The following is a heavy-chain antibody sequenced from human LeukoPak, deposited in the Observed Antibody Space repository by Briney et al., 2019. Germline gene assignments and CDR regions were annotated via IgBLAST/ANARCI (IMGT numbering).Heavy chain of an antibody. CDR3: ATGSGYYYGH. V-gene: IGHV3-30*02. CDR2: AYHDGYYGNSQ. Sequence: HPGGSLRLSCIASGFTFSSYGLHWVRQAPGKGLEWVAVAYHDGYYGNSQYYADSVKGRFTISGDNSEKTLYLQMSSLRAEDTAVYYCATGSGYYYGHWGQGTLVTVPS. D-gene: IGHD3-22*01. CDR1: GFTFSSYG. J-gene: IGHJ4*02.